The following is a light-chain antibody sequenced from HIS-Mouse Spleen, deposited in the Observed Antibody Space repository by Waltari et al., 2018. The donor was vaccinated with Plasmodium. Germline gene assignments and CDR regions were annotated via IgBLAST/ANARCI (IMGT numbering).Light chain of an antibody. CDR2: EGS. J-gene: IGLJ1*01. Sequence: QSALTPPASVSGSPGQSIPIPCTGTSSAVGSYNLVPWYQQHPGKAPKLMIYEGSKRPSGVSNRFSGSKSGNTASLTISGLQAEDEADYYCCSYAGSSTYVFGTGTKVTVL. CDR3: CSYAGSSTYV. V-gene: IGLV2-23*01. CDR1: SSAVGSYNL.